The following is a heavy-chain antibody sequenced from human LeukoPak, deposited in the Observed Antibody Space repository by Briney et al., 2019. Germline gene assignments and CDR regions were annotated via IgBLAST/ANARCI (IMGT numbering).Heavy chain of an antibody. J-gene: IGHJ3*02. D-gene: IGHD3-10*01. Sequence: GGSLRLSCATSGFSVSDNYMTWVRQAPGKGLEWVSVIYRGGSTYYADSVKGRFTISRDNSKNMVYLQMNSLRVGDTAVYYCARGGAYGSGNHYRGGAFDIWGQGTMVTVSS. CDR3: ARGGAYGSGNHYRGGAFDI. CDR2: IYRGGST. CDR1: GFSVSDNY. V-gene: IGHV3-53*01.